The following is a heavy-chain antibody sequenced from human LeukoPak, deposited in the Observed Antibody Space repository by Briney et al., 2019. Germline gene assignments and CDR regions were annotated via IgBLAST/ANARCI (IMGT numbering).Heavy chain of an antibody. CDR2: INPNSGGT. J-gene: IGHJ4*02. D-gene: IGHD6-13*01. Sequence: ASVKVSCKASGYTFTGYYMHWVRQAPGQGLEWMGRINPNSGGTNYAQKFQGRVTMTRDTSISTAYMELSRLRSDDTAVYYCARMPSPDGRSSVDYWGQGTLVIVSS. V-gene: IGHV1-2*06. CDR3: ARMPSPDGRSSVDY. CDR1: GYTFTGYY.